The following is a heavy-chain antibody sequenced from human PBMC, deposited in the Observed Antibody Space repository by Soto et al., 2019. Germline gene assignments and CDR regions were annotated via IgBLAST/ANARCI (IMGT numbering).Heavy chain of an antibody. CDR2: IYYSGST. Sequence: QVQLQESGPGLVKPSQTLSLTCTVSGGSISSGGYYLSWIRQHPGKGLECIGYIYYSGSTYYNPSLKIRVTISVDTSKTQFSFKLSSVTAAATAVYYCARLDGSLYGMDVWGQGTTVTFSS. CDR3: ARLDGSLYGMDV. V-gene: IGHV4-31*03. CDR1: GGSISSGGYY. J-gene: IGHJ6*01. D-gene: IGHD2-2*03.